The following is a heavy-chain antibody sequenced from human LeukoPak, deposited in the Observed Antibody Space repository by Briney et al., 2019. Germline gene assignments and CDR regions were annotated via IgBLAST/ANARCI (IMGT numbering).Heavy chain of an antibody. V-gene: IGHV3-33*01. CDR3: ARDWKTNSFDY. Sequence: GGSPTLSCAASEFTFTTYGMHWVRQAPGKGLEWVAFIYYDGSNIYYADYVKGRFTISRDISKNTLYLQMDSLRAEDTAIYYCARDWKTNSFDYWGQGTLVTVSS. CDR2: IYYDGSNI. D-gene: IGHD1-1*01. CDR1: EFTFTTYG. J-gene: IGHJ4*02.